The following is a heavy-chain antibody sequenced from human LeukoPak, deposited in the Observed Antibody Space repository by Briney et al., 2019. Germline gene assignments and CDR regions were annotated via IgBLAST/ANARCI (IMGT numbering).Heavy chain of an antibody. V-gene: IGHV3-11*01. CDR3: ARFQGYYYYGMDV. CDR1: GFIFSDYY. CDR2: ISSRGSTI. Sequence: GGSLRLSCAASGFIFSDYYMSWIRQAPGKGLEWVSYISSRGSTIYYADSVKGRFTISRDNAKNSLYLQMSSLRAEDTAVYYCARFQGYYYYGMDVWGQGTTVTVSS. J-gene: IGHJ6*02.